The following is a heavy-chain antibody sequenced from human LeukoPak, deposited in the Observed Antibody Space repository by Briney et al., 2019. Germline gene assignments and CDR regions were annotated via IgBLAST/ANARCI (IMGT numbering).Heavy chain of an antibody. CDR2: IYYSGST. CDR1: GGSISSYY. CDR3: ARMGKTYYYYYMDV. J-gene: IGHJ6*03. V-gene: IGHV4-59*01. D-gene: IGHD7-27*01. Sequence: SETLSLTCTVSGGSISSYYWSWIRQPPGKGLEWIGYIYYSGSTNYNPSLKSRVTISVDTSKNDFSLKLSSVTAADTAVYYCARMGKTYYYYYMDVWGKGTTVTVSS.